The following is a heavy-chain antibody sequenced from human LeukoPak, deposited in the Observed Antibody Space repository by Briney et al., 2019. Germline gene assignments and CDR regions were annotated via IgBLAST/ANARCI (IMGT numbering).Heavy chain of an antibody. D-gene: IGHD3-22*01. CDR1: GGSISSSSYY. Sequence: SETLSLTCTVSGGSISSSSYYWGWIRQPPGKGLEWIGSIYYSGSTYYNPSLKSRVTISVDTSKNQFSLKLSSVTAADTAVYYCARLPGDPRYYYDSSGKNAFDIWGQGTMVTVSS. CDR2: IYYSGST. J-gene: IGHJ3*02. CDR3: ARLPGDPRYYYDSSGKNAFDI. V-gene: IGHV4-39*01.